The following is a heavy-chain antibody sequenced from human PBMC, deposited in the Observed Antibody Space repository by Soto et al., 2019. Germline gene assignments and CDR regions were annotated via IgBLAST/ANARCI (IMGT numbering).Heavy chain of an antibody. J-gene: IGHJ6*02. D-gene: IGHD3-10*01. CDR3: APLGFYYGGGSYPPDPPKGMDV. V-gene: IGHV1-2*02. CDR2: INPNSGGT. Sequence: ASVKVSCKASGYTFTGYYMHWVRQAPGQGLEWMGWINPNSGGTNYAQKFQVRVTMTRDTSISTAYRELSRLRSDDTAVYYCAPLGFYYGGGSYPPDPPKGMDVGGQGTTVTVSS. CDR1: GYTFTGYY.